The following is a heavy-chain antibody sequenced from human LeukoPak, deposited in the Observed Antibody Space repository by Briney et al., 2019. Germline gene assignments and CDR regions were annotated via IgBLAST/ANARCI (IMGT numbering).Heavy chain of an antibody. D-gene: IGHD3-10*01. CDR2: IVPGFDST. V-gene: IGHV1-69*13. J-gene: IGHJ5*02. CDR3: ARWDAHYHEGENWFDP. CDR1: GGTFSNYA. Sequence: SVKVSCKASGGTFSNYAIVWVRQAPGQGLEWMGGIVPGFDSTDYAEKFQDRVTITADESTGTAYMELSSLRSADTAMYYCARWDAHYHEGENWFDPWGQGTLVTVSS.